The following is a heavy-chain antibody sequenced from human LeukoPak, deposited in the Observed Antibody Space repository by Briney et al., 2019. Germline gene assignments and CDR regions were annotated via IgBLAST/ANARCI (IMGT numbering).Heavy chain of an antibody. V-gene: IGHV4-4*02. Sequence: SETLSLTCAVSGGSISSSNWWSRVRQPPGKGLEWIGEIYHSGSTNYNPSLKSRVTISVDKSKNQFSLKLSSVTAADTAVYYCARVKSVNSSSWYYFDYWGQGTLVTVSS. J-gene: IGHJ4*02. CDR3: ARVKSVNSSSWYYFDY. CDR2: IYHSGST. D-gene: IGHD6-13*01. CDR1: GGSISSSNW.